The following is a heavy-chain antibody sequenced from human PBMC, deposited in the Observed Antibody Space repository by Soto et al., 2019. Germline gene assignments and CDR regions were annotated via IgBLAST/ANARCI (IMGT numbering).Heavy chain of an antibody. D-gene: IGHD6-19*01. J-gene: IGHJ6*02. CDR2: TYYRSKWYN. Sequence: SQTLSLTCAISGDSVSSNSAAWNWIRQSPSRGLEWLGRTYYRSKWYNDYAVSVKSRITINPDTSKNQFSLQLNSVTPEDTAVYYCARAPRIAVAGVVGYYYGMDGWGQGTTVTV. CDR1: GDSVSSNSAA. CDR3: ARAPRIAVAGVVGYYYGMDG. V-gene: IGHV6-1*01.